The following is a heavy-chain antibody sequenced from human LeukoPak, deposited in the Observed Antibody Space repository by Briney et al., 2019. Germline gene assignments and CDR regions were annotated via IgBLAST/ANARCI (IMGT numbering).Heavy chain of an antibody. CDR2: IYHSGST. V-gene: IGHV4-38-2*01. D-gene: IGHD3-3*01. Sequence: PSETLSLTCAVAGYSISSGYYWGWIRQPPGKGLEWIGSIYHSGSTYYNPSLKSRVTISVDTSKNQFSLKLSSVTAADTAVYYCARHISDDFWIGNDYWGQGTLVTVSS. CDR3: ARHISDDFWIGNDY. J-gene: IGHJ4*02. CDR1: GYSISSGYY.